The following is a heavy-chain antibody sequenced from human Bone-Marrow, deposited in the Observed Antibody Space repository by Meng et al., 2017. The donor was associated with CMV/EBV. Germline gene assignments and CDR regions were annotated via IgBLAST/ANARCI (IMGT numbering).Heavy chain of an antibody. Sequence: SVKVSCKASGGTFSNYAISWVRQAPGQGLEWMGGIIPIFGTANYAQKFQGRVTITTDESTSTAYMELSSLRSEDTAVYYCAREVSYGGNLFVSGQFDYWGQGTLVTVSS. D-gene: IGHD4-23*01. CDR2: IIPIFGTA. CDR3: AREVSYGGNLFVSGQFDY. CDR1: GGTFSNYA. J-gene: IGHJ4*02. V-gene: IGHV1-69*05.